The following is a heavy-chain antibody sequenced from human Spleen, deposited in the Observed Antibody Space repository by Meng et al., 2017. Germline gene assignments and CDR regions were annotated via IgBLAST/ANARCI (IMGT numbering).Heavy chain of an antibody. J-gene: IGHJ4*02. CDR3: ARDPTGGEDHQRV. V-gene: IGHV4-4*02. CDR1: GGSISSSNW. Sequence: QVLLQESCPGLGKPSGTLSLTCAVSGGSISSSNWWSWVRQPPGKGLEWIGKIYHSGITIYNPSLKSRVTMSVDNSKNQFSLKLNSMTAADTAVYYCARDPTGGEDHQRVWGQGTLVTVSS. D-gene: IGHD1-14*01. CDR2: IYHSGIT.